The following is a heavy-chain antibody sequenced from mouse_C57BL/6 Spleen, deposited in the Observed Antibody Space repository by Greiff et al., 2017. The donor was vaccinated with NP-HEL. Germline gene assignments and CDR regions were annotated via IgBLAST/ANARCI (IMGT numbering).Heavy chain of an antibody. CDR2: IDPRSGNT. CDR1: GYTFTSYG. CDR3: ARGGGGITYVDY. Sequence: QVQLQQSGAELARPGASVKLSCKASGYTFTSYGISWVKQRTGQGLEWIGEIDPRSGNTSYNQKFKGKATLTADKSSSTAYMELRSRPSEDSAVYFCARGGGGITYVDYWGQGTTLTVSS. J-gene: IGHJ2*01. V-gene: IGHV1-81*01. D-gene: IGHD1-1*01.